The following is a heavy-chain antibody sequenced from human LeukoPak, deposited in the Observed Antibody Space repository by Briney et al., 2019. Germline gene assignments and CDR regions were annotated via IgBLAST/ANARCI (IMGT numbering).Heavy chain of an antibody. CDR1: GYSISSGYY. V-gene: IGHV4-38-2*02. CDR3: ARDLQDIVVVPAAHFDY. J-gene: IGHJ4*02. Sequence: SSETLSLTCTVSGYSISSGYYWGWIRQPPGKGLEWIGSIYHSGSTYCNPSLKSRVTISVDTSKNQFSLKLSSVTAADTAVYYCARDLQDIVVVPAAHFDYWGQGTLVTVSS. D-gene: IGHD2-2*01. CDR2: IYHSGST.